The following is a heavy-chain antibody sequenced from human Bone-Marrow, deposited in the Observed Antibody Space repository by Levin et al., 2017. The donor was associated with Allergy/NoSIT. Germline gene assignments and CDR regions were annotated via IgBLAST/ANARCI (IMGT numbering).Heavy chain of an antibody. V-gene: IGHV3-30*18. CDR2: MSFHGKDT. CDR3: AKAGGPTQTAYLDH. CDR1: GFAFSVYG. D-gene: IGHD2-21*02. Sequence: PGGSLRLSCAASGFAFSVYGMHWVRQAPGKGLEWVAVMSFHGKDTYYADSVKGRFTISRDNSKKTLYLEMHSLRPDDTAVYYCAKAGGPTQTAYLDHWGQGTLVTVSS. J-gene: IGHJ4*02.